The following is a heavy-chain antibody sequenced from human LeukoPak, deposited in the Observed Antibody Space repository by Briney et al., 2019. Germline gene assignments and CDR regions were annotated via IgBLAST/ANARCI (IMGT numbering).Heavy chain of an antibody. D-gene: IGHD1-1*01. J-gene: IGHJ4*02. V-gene: IGHV3-48*02. CDR2: ISGSGTRK. CDR1: GFTFSSYS. Sequence: GGSLRLSCAASGFTFSSYSVYWAREAPGKGLEWISYISGSGTRKYYADSVRGRFTISRDNAKNSLYLQMNSLRDEDTAVYYCARSTTRNVSHVDCWGQGTVVTVSS. CDR3: ARSTTRNVSHVDC.